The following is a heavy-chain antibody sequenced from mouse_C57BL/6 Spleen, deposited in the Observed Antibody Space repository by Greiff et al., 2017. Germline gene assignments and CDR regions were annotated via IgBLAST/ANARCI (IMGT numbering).Heavy chain of an antibody. CDR1: GYTFTSYW. V-gene: IGHV1-55*01. CDR3: ARRLRGLSHYGMED. Sequence: VQLQQPGAELVKPGASVKMSCKASGYTFTSYWITWVKQRPGQGLEWFGDIYPGSGSTKYNEKFTNKATLTVDPSSSTAYMWLSSLASEDAAVYYCARRLRGLSHYGMEDWGQGTSVTVSS. CDR2: IYPGSGST. J-gene: IGHJ4*01. D-gene: IGHD1-1*01.